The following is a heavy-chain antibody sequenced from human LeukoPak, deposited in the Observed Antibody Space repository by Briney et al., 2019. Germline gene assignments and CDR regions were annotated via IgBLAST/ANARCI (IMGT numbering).Heavy chain of an antibody. V-gene: IGHV3-21*01. J-gene: IGHJ4*02. CDR3: ARDRSSLTGVTTYFDY. Sequence: PGGSLRLSCAASGFTFSSYSMNWVRQAPGKGLEWVSSISSSSSYIYYADSVKGRFTIYRDNAKNSLYLQMNSLRAEDTAVYYCARDRSSLTGVTTYFDYWGQGTLVTVSS. CDR1: GFTFSSYS. D-gene: IGHD2-21*02. CDR2: ISSSSSYI.